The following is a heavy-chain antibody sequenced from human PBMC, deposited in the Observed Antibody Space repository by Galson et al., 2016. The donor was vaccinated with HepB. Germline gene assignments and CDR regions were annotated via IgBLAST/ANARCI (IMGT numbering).Heavy chain of an antibody. CDR2: IYPGDSNT. CDR3: AKTRSGGGGDFYDAFDI. CDR1: RYSLTSYW. Sequence: QSGAEVTKRGESLKISCKGSRYSLTSYWIGWVSQMPGKGMAWMGNIYPGDSNTRYSPSFQGQVTIAADKSISTAYLQWSSLKASDTAMYYCAKTRSGGGGDFYDAFDIWGQGTMVTVSS. D-gene: IGHD2-21*02. J-gene: IGHJ3*02. V-gene: IGHV5-51*01.